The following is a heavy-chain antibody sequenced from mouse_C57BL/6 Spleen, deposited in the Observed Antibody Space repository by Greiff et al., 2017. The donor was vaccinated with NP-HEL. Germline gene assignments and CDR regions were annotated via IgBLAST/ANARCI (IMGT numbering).Heavy chain of an antibody. J-gene: IGHJ2*01. CDR3: ARVYYYGSSYVYYFDY. D-gene: IGHD1-1*01. CDR2: IDPSDSYT. CDR1: GYTFTSYW. Sequence: QVQLQQPGAELVRPGTSVKLSCKASGYTFTSYWMHWVKQRPGQGLEWIGVIDPSDSYTNYNQKFKGKATLTVDTSSSTAYMQLSSLTSEDSAVYYYARVYYYGSSYVYYFDYWGQGTTLTVSS. V-gene: IGHV1-59*01.